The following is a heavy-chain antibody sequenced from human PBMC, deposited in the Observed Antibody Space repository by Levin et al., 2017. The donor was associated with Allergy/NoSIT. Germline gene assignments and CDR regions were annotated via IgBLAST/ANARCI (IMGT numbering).Heavy chain of an antibody. J-gene: IGHJ4*02. D-gene: IGHD4-17*01. CDR2: VDTGDNA. Sequence: GGSLRLSCAASGFTFSTYDMHWVRQTAGQGLEWVSGVDTGDNAYYPDSVKGRFTMSRENAKNSLYLQMNSLRAGDTAVYYCARAKAGAHYLDYWGQGTLVTVAS. V-gene: IGHV3-13*04. CDR1: GFTFSTYD. CDR3: ARAKAGAHYLDY.